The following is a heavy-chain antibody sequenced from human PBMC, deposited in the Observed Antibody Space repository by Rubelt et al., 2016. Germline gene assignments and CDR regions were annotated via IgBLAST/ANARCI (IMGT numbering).Heavy chain of an antibody. Sequence: EVQLVEAGGGFVQPGGSLKLSCAASGFSFSGSTMHWVRQASGKGLEWVGRIGDKGDNYATAYGASVKGRFSISRDDSKKMAYLQMNSLKTEDTAVYYCTVVVPQHASFDYWGQGTLVTVSS. CDR2: IGDKGDNYAT. CDR1: GFSFSGST. D-gene: IGHD2-2*01. V-gene: IGHV3-73*01. CDR3: TVVVPQHASFDY. J-gene: IGHJ4*02.